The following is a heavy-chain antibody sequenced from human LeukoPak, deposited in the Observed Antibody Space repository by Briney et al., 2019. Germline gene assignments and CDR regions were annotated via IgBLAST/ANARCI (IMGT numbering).Heavy chain of an antibody. Sequence: SETLSLTCTVSGGSISSGGYYWSWIRQHPGKGLEWIGEINHSGSTNYNPSLKSRVTISVDTSKNQFSLKLSSVTAADTAVYYCARGLYDFWSGYSYYYYGMDVWGQGTTVTVSS. CDR2: INHSGST. V-gene: IGHV4-39*07. D-gene: IGHD3-3*01. CDR3: ARGLYDFWSGYSYYYYGMDV. J-gene: IGHJ6*02. CDR1: GGSISSGGYY.